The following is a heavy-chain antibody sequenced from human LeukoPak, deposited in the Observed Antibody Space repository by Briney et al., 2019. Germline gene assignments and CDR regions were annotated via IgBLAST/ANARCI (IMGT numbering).Heavy chain of an antibody. CDR2: INPNSGGT. V-gene: IGHV1-2*02. Sequence: ASVKVSCKASGYTFTGYYMHWVRQAPGQGLEWMGWINPNSGGTNYAQKFQGRVTMTRDTSISTAYMELSRLRSDDTAVYYCARDRGDYGDYLEVDYWGQGNLVTVSS. J-gene: IGHJ4*02. CDR3: ARDRGDYGDYLEVDY. CDR1: GYTFTGYY. D-gene: IGHD4-17*01.